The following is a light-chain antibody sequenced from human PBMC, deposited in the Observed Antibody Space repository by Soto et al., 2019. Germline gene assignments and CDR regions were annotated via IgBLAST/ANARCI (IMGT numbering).Light chain of an antibody. V-gene: IGKV1-33*01. CDR1: HGISKS. CDR3: QQYDNLP. J-gene: IGKJ4*01. CDR2: GAS. Sequence: DIQMTQSPSSLSASVGERVTITCQASHGISKSLNWCQQKPGKAPNLLFYGASNLETGVPSRFRGSGSGTDFTFTISRLQHKDIAAYYCQQYDNLPVGGGTKVEIK.